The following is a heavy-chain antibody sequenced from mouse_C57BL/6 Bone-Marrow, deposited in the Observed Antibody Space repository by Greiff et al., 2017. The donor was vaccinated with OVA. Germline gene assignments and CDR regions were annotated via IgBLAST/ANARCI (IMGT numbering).Heavy chain of an antibody. J-gene: IGHJ2*01. CDR2: IYPRSGNT. D-gene: IGHD2-3*01. CDR1: GYTFTSYG. Sequence: VQLQESGAELARPGASVKLSCKASGYTFTSYGISWVKQRTGQGLEWIGEIYPRSGNTYYNEKFKGKATLTADKSSSTAYMELRSLTSEDSAVYFCARWRWLPLYYFDYWGQGTTLTVSS. CDR3: ARWRWLPLYYFDY. V-gene: IGHV1-81*01.